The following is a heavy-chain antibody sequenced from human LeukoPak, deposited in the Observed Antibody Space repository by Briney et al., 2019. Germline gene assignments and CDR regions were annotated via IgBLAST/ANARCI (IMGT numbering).Heavy chain of an antibody. CDR3: ARDRSDYYDTNRFDP. D-gene: IGHD3-22*01. J-gene: IGHJ5*02. CDR2: IYYSGST. Sequence: SQTLSLTCTVSGGSISSGGYYWSWIRQHPGKGLEWTGYIYYSGSTYYNPSLKSRVTISADTSKNQFSLKLSSVTAADTAVYYCARDRSDYYDTNRFDPWGQGTLVTVSS. V-gene: IGHV4-31*03. CDR1: GGSISSGGYY.